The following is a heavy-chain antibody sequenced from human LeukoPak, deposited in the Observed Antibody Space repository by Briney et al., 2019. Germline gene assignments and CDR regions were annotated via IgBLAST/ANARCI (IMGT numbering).Heavy chain of an antibody. D-gene: IGHD4-17*01. V-gene: IGHV3-30*04. CDR2: ISYDGSNK. Sequence: GGSLRLSCAASGFTFSSYAMHWVRQAPGKGLEWVAVISYDGSNKYYADSVKGRFTISRDNSKNTLYLQMNSLRAEDTAVYYCAPTVTRYWGQGTLVTVSS. J-gene: IGHJ4*02. CDR3: APTVTRY. CDR1: GFTFSSYA.